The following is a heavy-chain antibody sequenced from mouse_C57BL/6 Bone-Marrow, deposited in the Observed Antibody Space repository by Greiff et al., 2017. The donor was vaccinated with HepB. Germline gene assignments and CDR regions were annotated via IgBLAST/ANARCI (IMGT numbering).Heavy chain of an antibody. CDR2: IDPNSGGT. D-gene: IGHD4-1*01. J-gene: IGHJ2*01. CDR1: GYTFTSYW. Sequence: VQLQQPGAELVKPGASVKLSCKASGYTFTSYWMHWVKQRPGRGLEWIARIDPNSGGTKYNEKFKSKATLTVDKPSSTAYMQLSSLTSEDSAVYYCAREAGTEAYYFDYWGQGTTLTVSS. CDR3: AREAGTEAYYFDY. V-gene: IGHV1-72*01.